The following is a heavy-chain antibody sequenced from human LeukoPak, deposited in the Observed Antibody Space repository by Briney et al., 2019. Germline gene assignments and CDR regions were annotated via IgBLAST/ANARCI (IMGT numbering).Heavy chain of an antibody. D-gene: IGHD1-26*01. CDR1: VFSLSDYY. Sequence: PGGGLRLSCVSSVFSLSDYYMSWMRQAPGKGLGWVLYISSSRSHTNYADYVTGRFTISRNNAKKSLHLQMNSMRAEDTAVYYCARHPDGSLSLDYWGQGTLVPVSS. V-gene: IGHV3-11*03. CDR3: ARHPDGSLSLDY. J-gene: IGHJ4*02. CDR2: ISSSRSHT.